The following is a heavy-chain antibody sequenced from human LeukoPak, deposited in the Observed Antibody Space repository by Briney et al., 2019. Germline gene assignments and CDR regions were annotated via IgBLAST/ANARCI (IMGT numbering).Heavy chain of an antibody. Sequence: TFGDFAISWIRQPPGKGLEWIGYIYYSGSTYYNPSLKSRVTISVDTSKNQFSLKLSSVTAADTAVYYCARDNRGYAFDIWGQGTMVTVSS. V-gene: IGHV4-30-4*07. CDR2: IYYSGST. J-gene: IGHJ3*02. CDR3: ARDNRGYAFDI. CDR1: TFGDFA. D-gene: IGHD3-10*01.